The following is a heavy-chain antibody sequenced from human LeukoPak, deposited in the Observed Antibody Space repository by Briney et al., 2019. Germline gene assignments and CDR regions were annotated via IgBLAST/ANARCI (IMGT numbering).Heavy chain of an antibody. J-gene: IGHJ4*02. CDR2: ISYDGSNK. D-gene: IGHD2-15*01. CDR1: GFTFSSYG. V-gene: IGHV3-30*18. Sequence: GGSLRLSCAASGFTFSSYGMHWVRQAPGKGLEWVAVISYDGSNKYYADSVKGRFTISRDNSKNTLYLQMNSLRAEDTAVYYCAKDHGVVVAYYFDYWGQGTLVTVSS. CDR3: AKDHGVVVAYYFDY.